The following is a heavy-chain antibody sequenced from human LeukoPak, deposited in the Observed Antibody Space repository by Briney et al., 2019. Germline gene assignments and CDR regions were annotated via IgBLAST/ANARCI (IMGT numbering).Heavy chain of an antibody. CDR2: IYYSGST. D-gene: IGHD1-26*01. J-gene: IGHJ5*02. Sequence: SETLSLTCTVSGGSISSYYWSWIRQPPGKGLEWIGYIYYSGSTNYNPSLKSRVTISVDTSKNHFSLKLSSVTAADTATYYCARDHSRTEGGTSFWWFDPWGQGTLVIVSS. CDR1: GGSISSYY. CDR3: ARDHSRTEGGTSFWWFDP. V-gene: IGHV4-59*01.